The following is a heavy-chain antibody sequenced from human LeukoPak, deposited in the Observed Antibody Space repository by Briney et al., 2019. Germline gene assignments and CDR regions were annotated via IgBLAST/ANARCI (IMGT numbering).Heavy chain of an antibody. J-gene: IGHJ2*01. Sequence: GGSLRLSCAVSGMTINSYSMDWVRQAPGKGLEWISYISSRSVIIYYADSVKGRFTISRDNARNSLHLEMKSVGADDTAVYYCVVGIAAKMSRHWYFDLWGRGTLVTVSS. CDR3: VVGIAAKMSRHWYFDL. V-gene: IGHV3-48*01. CDR1: GMTINSYS. CDR2: ISSRSVII. D-gene: IGHD2-15*01.